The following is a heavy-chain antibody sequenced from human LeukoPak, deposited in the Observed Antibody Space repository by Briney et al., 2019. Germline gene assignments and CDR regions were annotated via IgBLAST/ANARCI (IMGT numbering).Heavy chain of an antibody. CDR3: ARINSSGWYPFDY. D-gene: IGHD6-19*01. CDR1: GGSISSSNW. CDR2: IYYSGST. Sequence: SETLSLTCAVSGGSISSSNWWSWVRQPPGKGLEWIGSIYYSGSTYYNPSLKSRVTISVDTSKNQFSLKLSSVTAADTAVYYCARINSSGWYPFDYWGQGTLVTVPS. V-gene: IGHV4-4*02. J-gene: IGHJ4*02.